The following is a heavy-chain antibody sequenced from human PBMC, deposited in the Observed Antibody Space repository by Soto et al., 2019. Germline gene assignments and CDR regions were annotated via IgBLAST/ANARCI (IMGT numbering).Heavy chain of an antibody. D-gene: IGHD2-2*01. J-gene: IGHJ3*02. V-gene: IGHV3-30*18. CDR1: GFTFSSYA. CDR3: AKVHCTTTTCYWADAFDI. Sequence: PGGSLRLSCAASGFTFSSYAMSWVRQAPGTGLEWVAVISYDGKGQHFAESVKGRFSISRDDSKKTVYLEMNSLKTEDTAVYYCAKVHCTTTTCYWADAFDIWGQGTMVTVSS. CDR2: ISYDGKGQ.